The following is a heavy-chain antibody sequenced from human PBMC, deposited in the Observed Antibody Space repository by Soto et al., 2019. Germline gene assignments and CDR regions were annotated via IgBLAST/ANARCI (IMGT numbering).Heavy chain of an antibody. CDR1: GFTFSSYA. CDR3: AKDVGWVGIIFIAFDI. Sequence: GGSLRLSCAASGFTFSSYAMSWVRQAPGKGLEWVSAISGSGGSTYYADSVKGRFTISRDNSKNTLYLQMNSLRAEDTAVYYCAKDVGWVGIIFIAFDIWGQGTMVTVSS. J-gene: IGHJ3*02. CDR2: ISGSGGST. D-gene: IGHD3-3*02. V-gene: IGHV3-23*01.